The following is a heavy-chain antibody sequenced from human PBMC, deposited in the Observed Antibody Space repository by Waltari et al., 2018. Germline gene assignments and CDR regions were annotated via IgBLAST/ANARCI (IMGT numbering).Heavy chain of an antibody. CDR2: NSPIFGTA. Sequence: QVQMVQSGAEVKKPGSSVKVSCKASGGTFSSYAISWVRQAPGQGLEWMGGNSPIFGTANYAQKFQGRVTITTYESTITAYMELSSLRSEDTAVYYCAGITYYYDSSGYPDAFDIWGQGTMVTVSS. CDR3: AGITYYYDSSGYPDAFDI. V-gene: IGHV1-69*05. D-gene: IGHD3-22*01. J-gene: IGHJ3*02. CDR1: GGTFSSYA.